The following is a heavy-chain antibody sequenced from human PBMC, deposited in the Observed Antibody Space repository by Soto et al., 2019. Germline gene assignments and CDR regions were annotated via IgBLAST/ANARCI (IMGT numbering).Heavy chain of an antibody. V-gene: IGHV2-5*02. CDR1: GFSLSTSGVG. CDR2: IYWDDDK. Sequence: QITLKESGPTLVKPTQTLTLTCTFSGFSLSTSGVGVGWIRQPPGKALEWLALIYWDDDKRNSQSLQSRLTITNDTSKTQVVITMTNMDTVDTATYYCANIGRYYDILTGYSWTIAYGGQGTLVTVSS. D-gene: IGHD3-9*01. J-gene: IGHJ4*02. CDR3: ANIGRYYDILTGYSWTIAY.